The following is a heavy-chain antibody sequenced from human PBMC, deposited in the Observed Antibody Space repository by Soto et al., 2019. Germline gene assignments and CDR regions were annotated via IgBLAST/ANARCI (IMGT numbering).Heavy chain of an antibody. V-gene: IGHV3-72*01. CDR1: GFTFSDHY. CDR2: IRKKTNGYTT. D-gene: IGHD1-26*01. J-gene: IGHJ4*02. Sequence: EVQLVESGGGLVQPGGSLRLSCAASGFTFSDHYMDWVRQAPGKGLEWVGRIRKKTNGYTTEYAASVRVRFTISRDDSANSLYLQMNSLKTDDTAVYFCGRSGSFRAIDCWGQRTLVTVSS. CDR3: GRSGSFRAIDC.